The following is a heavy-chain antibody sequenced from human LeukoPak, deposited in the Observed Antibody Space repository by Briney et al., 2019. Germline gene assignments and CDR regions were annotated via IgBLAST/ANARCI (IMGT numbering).Heavy chain of an antibody. CDR3: ARTFGGVIGYFDY. CDR2: IYYSGST. J-gene: IGHJ4*02. V-gene: IGHV4-59*08. Sequence: PSETLSLTCTVSGGSICSYYWSWIRQPPGKGLEWIGYIYYSGSTNYNPSLKSRVTISVDTSKNQFSLKLSSVTAADTAVYYCARTFGGVIGYFDYWGQGTLVTVSS. D-gene: IGHD3-16*01. CDR1: GGSICSYY.